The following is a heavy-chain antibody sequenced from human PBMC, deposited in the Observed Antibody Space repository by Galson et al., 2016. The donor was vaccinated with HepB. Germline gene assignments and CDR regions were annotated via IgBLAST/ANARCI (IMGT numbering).Heavy chain of an antibody. D-gene: IGHD1/OR15-1a*01. V-gene: IGHV5-51*01. CDR2: IYPGDSHT. J-gene: IGHJ4*02. CDR3: ATLRTRDDY. Sequence: QSGAEVKKPGESLKISCKASGYNLTTYWIGWVRQMPGKGLEWMGVIYPGDSHTRYSPSFQGQVTISADKSISTAYLQWNSLKASDTAMYYCATLRTRDDYWGQGTLVTVSS. CDR1: GYNLTTYW.